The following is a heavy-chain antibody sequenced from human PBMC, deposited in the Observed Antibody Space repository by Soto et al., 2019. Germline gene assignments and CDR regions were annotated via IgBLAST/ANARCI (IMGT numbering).Heavy chain of an antibody. CDR2: IGGSGEST. J-gene: IGHJ4*02. D-gene: IGHD3-10*01. V-gene: IGHV3-23*01. CDR3: ANVRRVGEDY. CDR1: GFTFSSYA. Sequence: GGSLRLSCSASGFTFSSYAMNWVRQAPGKGLEWVSGIGGSGESTYYPDSVKGRFTISRDNSKNTLYLQMNSLRAEDTAVYYCANVRRVGEDYWGQGTLVTVSS.